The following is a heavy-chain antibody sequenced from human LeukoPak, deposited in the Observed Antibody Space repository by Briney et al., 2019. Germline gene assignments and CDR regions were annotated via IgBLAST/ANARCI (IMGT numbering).Heavy chain of an antibody. CDR1: GYIFTGYY. D-gene: IGHD3-10*01. CDR3: ARVIGGSGSYSPFDY. CDR2: INPESGGT. J-gene: IGHJ4*01. V-gene: IGHV1-2*02. Sequence: ASVKVSCKASGYIFTGYYMHWVRQAPGQGLEWMGWINPESGGTNYAQRFQGRVTMTRDTSINTAYMEVSRLRSDDTAVFYCARVIGGSGSYSPFDYWGQGTLVTVSS.